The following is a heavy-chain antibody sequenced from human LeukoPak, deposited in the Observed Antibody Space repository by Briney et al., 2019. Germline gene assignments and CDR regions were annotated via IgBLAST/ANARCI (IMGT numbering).Heavy chain of an antibody. CDR1: GFTFTSSA. V-gene: IGHV1-58*02. CDR3: AAQPHDYDYVWGSYRWSDAFDI. J-gene: IGHJ3*02. Sequence: SVKVSCKASGFTFTSSAMQWVRQARGQRLEWIGWIVVGSGNTNYAQKFQERVTITRDMSTSTAYMELSSLRSEDTAVYYCAAQPHDYDYVWGSYRWSDAFDIWGQGTMATVSS. CDR2: IVVGSGNT. D-gene: IGHD3-16*02.